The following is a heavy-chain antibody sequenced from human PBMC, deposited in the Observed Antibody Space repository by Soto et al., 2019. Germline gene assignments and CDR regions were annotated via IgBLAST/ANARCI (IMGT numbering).Heavy chain of an antibody. Sequence: ASVKVSCKASGYTFTSYAMHWVRQAPGQRLEWMGWINAGNGNTKYSQKFQGRVTITRDTSASTAYMELSSLRSEDTAVYYCARDSRGGYYDSSGYYYAGSPDYWGQGTLVTVSS. CDR2: INAGNGNT. CDR3: ARDSRGGYYDSSGYYYAGSPDY. CDR1: GYTFTSYA. J-gene: IGHJ4*02. V-gene: IGHV1-3*01. D-gene: IGHD3-22*01.